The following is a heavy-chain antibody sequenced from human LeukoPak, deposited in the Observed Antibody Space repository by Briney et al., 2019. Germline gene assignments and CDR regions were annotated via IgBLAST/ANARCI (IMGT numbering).Heavy chain of an antibody. CDR1: GFIVGNNY. CDR2: NYSVGSI. D-gene: IGHD2-21*02. V-gene: IGHV3-66*01. Sequence: GGSLRLSCAASGFIVGNNYMSWVRQAPGKGLEWVSVNYSVGSIYYADSVKGRFTISRDNSKNMFYLQMNGLRAEDTAVYYCAGSLAYCGGDCRLGDYWGQGTLVTVSS. CDR3: AGSLAYCGGDCRLGDY. J-gene: IGHJ4*02.